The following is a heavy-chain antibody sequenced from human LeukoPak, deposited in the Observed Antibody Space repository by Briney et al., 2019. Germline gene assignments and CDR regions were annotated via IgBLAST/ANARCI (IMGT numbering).Heavy chain of an antibody. V-gene: IGHV4-34*08. CDR1: GFTFSTYW. J-gene: IGHJ4*02. CDR2: INHSGST. Sequence: GSLRLSCAASGFTFSTYWMGWVRQPPGKGLEWIGEINHSGSTNYNPSLKSRVTISLDTSKNQFSLKLSSVTAADTAVYYCAVGRSYWGQGTLVTVSS. CDR3: AVGRSY.